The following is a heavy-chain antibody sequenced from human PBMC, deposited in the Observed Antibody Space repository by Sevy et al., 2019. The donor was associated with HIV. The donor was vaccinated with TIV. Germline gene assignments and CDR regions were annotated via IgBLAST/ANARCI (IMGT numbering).Heavy chain of an antibody. Sequence: GGSLRLSCVTSGFTSSSYAMSWVRQTPGKGLEWVSAIGGSADYTYYADSVKGRFTISRDNSKNTLYLQMNGLRAEDTAVYYCAKEVSEHSYFDYWGQGTLVTVSS. CDR2: IGGSADYT. D-gene: IGHD3-10*01. V-gene: IGHV3-23*01. CDR1: GFTSSSYA. CDR3: AKEVSEHSYFDY. J-gene: IGHJ4*02.